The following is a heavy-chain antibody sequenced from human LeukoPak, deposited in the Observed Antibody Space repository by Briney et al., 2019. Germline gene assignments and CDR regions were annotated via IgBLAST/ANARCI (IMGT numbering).Heavy chain of an antibody. CDR3: SRGRRGSYFQDS. Sequence: SETLSLTCTVSGDSISSSNSYWGWVRQPPGKGLEWIGSMWFGATISYDPSLKSRVTISIDPSKNQFSLKLRSVTAADTALYYCSRGRRGSYFQDSWGQGTLVTVSS. D-gene: IGHD1-26*01. CDR2: MWFGATI. J-gene: IGHJ4*02. CDR1: GDSISSSNSY. V-gene: IGHV4-39*07.